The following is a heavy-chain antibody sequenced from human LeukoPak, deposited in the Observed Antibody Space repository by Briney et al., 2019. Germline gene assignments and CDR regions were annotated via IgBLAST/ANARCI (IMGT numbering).Heavy chain of an antibody. V-gene: IGHV1-18*01. Sequence: EASVKVSCKASGGTFSSYAISWVRQAPGQGLEWMGWISAYNGNTKYTQKLQDRVTTTTDTSTSTAYMELKTLRSDDTAVYFCARAGYSRFVDDLDYWGQGTLVTVSS. CDR3: ARAGYSRFVDDLDY. CDR1: GGTFSSYA. CDR2: ISAYNGNT. D-gene: IGHD1-26*01. J-gene: IGHJ4*02.